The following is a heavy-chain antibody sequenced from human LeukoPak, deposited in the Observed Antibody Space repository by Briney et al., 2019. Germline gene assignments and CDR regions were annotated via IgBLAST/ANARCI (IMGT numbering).Heavy chain of an antibody. CDR1: GFTFSSYS. Sequence: GGSLRLSCAASGFTFSSYSMNWVRQAPGKGLEWVSSISSSSSYIYYADSVKGRFTISRDNAKNSLYLQMNSLRAEDTAVYYCARDHYGFLRSANYYYMDVWGKGTTVTVSS. CDR3: ARDHYGFLRSANYYYMDV. V-gene: IGHV3-21*01. D-gene: IGHD3-16*01. CDR2: ISSSSSYI. J-gene: IGHJ6*03.